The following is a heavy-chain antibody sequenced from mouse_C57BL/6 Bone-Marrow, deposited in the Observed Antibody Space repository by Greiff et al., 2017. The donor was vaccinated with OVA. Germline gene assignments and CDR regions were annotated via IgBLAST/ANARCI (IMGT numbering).Heavy chain of an antibody. V-gene: IGHV1-81*01. D-gene: IGHD2-3*01. CDR1: GYTFTSYG. Sequence: VNVVESGAELARPGASVKLSCKASGYTFTSYGISWVKQRTGQGLEWIGEIYPRSGNTYYNEKFKGKATLTADKSSSTAYMELRSLTSEDSAVYFCASPYDGTTWGFAYWGQGTLVTVSA. J-gene: IGHJ3*01. CDR3: ASPYDGTTWGFAY. CDR2: IYPRSGNT.